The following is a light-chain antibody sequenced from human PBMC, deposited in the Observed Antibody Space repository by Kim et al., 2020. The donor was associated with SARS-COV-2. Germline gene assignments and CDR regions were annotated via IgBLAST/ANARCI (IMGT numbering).Light chain of an antibody. Sequence: ELTQPPSASGTPGQRVTISCSGSSSNIGSNTVNWCQQLPGTAPKLLIYNNNQRPSGVPDRFSGSKSGTSASLAISGLQSEDEADYYCAAWDDSLNAYVFGTGTKVTVL. J-gene: IGLJ1*01. CDR2: NNN. V-gene: IGLV1-44*01. CDR1: SSNIGSNT. CDR3: AAWDDSLNAYV.